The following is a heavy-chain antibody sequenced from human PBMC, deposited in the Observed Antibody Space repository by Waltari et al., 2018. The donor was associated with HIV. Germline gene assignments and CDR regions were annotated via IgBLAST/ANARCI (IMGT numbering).Heavy chain of an antibody. CDR2: IGSKHYGGTT. D-gene: IGHD5-12*01. Sequence: EVQLVESGGGLAQPGRSLRLSCTTSGFTFGDYAMSWVRQAPGKGLEWVGFIGSKHYGGTTEYAASVKGRFAISRDDSKSIAYLHMNSLKTEDTAVYYCTRDGRWLQPYYYYGMDVWGQGTTVTVSS. V-gene: IGHV3-49*04. J-gene: IGHJ6*02. CDR3: TRDGRWLQPYYYYGMDV. CDR1: GFTFGDYA.